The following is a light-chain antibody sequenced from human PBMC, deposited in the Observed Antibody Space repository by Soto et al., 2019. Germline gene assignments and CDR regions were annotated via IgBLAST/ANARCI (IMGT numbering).Light chain of an antibody. CDR3: QQRSNWPPSRT. Sequence: EIVLTLAPATVSVWPGEGSTLSCRASQSVSSYLAWYQQKPGQAPRLLIYDASNRATGIPARFSGSGSGTDFTLTISSLEPEDFAVYYCQQRSNWPPSRTFGQGTKVDIK. CDR2: DAS. V-gene: IGKV3-11*01. CDR1: QSVSSY. J-gene: IGKJ1*01.